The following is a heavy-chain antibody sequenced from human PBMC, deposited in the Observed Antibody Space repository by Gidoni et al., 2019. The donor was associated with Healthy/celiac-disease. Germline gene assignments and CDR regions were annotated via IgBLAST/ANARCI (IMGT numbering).Heavy chain of an antibody. Sequence: QVQLQQCGAGLLTPSETLSLTCAVYGGSFSGSYWSWIRQPPGKGLEWIGEINHSGSTNYNPSLKSRVTISVDTSKNQFSLKLSSVTAADTAVYYCARRDYYGSGSYYNCFDYWGQGTLVTVSS. J-gene: IGHJ4*02. V-gene: IGHV4-34*01. D-gene: IGHD3-10*01. CDR2: INHSGST. CDR3: ARRDYYGSGSYYNCFDY. CDR1: GGSFSGSY.